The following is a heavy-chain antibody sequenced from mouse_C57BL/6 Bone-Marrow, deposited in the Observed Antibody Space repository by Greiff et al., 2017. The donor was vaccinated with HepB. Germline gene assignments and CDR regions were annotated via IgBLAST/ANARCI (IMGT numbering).Heavy chain of an antibody. V-gene: IGHV1-55*01. Sequence: QVQLQQSGAELVKPGASVKMSCKASGYTFTSYWITWVKQRPGQGLEWIGDIYPGSGSTNYNEKFKSKATLTVDTSSSTAYMQLSSLTSEDSAVYYCARLGTTVVAPFDYWGQGTTLTVSS. J-gene: IGHJ2*01. D-gene: IGHD1-1*01. CDR2: IYPGSGST. CDR1: GYTFTSYW. CDR3: ARLGTTVVAPFDY.